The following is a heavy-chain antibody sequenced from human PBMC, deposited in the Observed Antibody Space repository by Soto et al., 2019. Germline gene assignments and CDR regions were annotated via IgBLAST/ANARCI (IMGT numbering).Heavy chain of an antibody. V-gene: IGHV3-23*01. CDR3: DHKRGYGVFDDYDL. CDR2: LSPSCGET. CDR1: VFTFITYA. Sequence: GGSXRLSCLASVFTFITYAISLFRQAPGNGLEWVSALSPSCGETYYADSVKGRFTISRDNSMNALYLQMNSLRVEDTAVYYCDHKRGYGVFDDYDLWGQPTMVNV. J-gene: IGHJ3*01. D-gene: IGHD4-17*01.